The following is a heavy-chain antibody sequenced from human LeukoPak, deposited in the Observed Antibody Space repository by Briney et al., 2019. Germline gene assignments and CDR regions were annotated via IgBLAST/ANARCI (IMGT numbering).Heavy chain of an antibody. J-gene: IGHJ5*02. CDR1: GYTFTSYY. Sequence: ASVKVSCKASGYTFTSYYMHWVRQAPGQGLEWMGIINPSGGSTSYAQKFQGRVTMTRDMSTSTAYMELSSLRSEDTAVYYCARVAAYYDSSGPSPEGDWFDPWGQGTLVTVSS. D-gene: IGHD3-22*01. V-gene: IGHV1-46*01. CDR2: INPSGGST. CDR3: ARVAAYYDSSGPSPEGDWFDP.